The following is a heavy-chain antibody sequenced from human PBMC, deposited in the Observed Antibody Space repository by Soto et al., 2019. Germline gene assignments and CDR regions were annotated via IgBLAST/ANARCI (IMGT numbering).Heavy chain of an antibody. D-gene: IGHD2-21*01. J-gene: IGHJ4*02. CDR2: VWYDGDEK. Sequence: QVQLVESGGGVVQPGRSLRLSCLASGFSLRNYVMHWVRRAPGKGLEWVALVWYDGDEKYYADSVKGRFTISRDISGNILYLHMNSLSADDTAVYCCSRETSDVTFDYWGQGTLVTVSS. V-gene: IGHV3-33*01. CDR3: SRETSDVTFDY. CDR1: GFSLRNYV.